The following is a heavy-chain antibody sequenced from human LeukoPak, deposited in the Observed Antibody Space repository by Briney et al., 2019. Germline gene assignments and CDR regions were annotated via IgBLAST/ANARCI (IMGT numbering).Heavy chain of an antibody. CDR2: ISSSSSTI. CDR1: GFTFSSYS. J-gene: IGHJ4*02. D-gene: IGHD2-2*01. V-gene: IGHV3-48*01. CDR3: ARDRRVGYCSSTSCPNFDY. Sequence: QPGGSLRLSCAASGFTFSSYSMNWVRQAPGKGLEWVSYISSSSSTIYYADSVKGRFTISRDNAKNSLYLQMNSLRAEDTAVYYCARDRRVGYCSSTSCPNFDYWGQGTLVTVSS.